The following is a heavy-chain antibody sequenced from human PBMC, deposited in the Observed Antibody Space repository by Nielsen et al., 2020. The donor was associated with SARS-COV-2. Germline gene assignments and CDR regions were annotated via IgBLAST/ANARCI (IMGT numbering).Heavy chain of an antibody. CDR3: ARDQVVTVSFDY. V-gene: IGHV3-74*01. CDR2: INSDGSST. CDR1: GFTFSSYW. J-gene: IGHJ4*02. Sequence: ASLKISCAASGFTFSSYWMHWVRQAPGKGLVWVSRINSDGSSTSYADSVKGRFTISRDNAKNTLYLQMNSLRDEDTAVYYCARDQVVTVSFDYWGQGTLVTVSS. D-gene: IGHD4-23*01.